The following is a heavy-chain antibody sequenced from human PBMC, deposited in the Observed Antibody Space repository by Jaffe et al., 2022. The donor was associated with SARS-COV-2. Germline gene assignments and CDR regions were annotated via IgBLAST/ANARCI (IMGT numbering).Heavy chain of an antibody. CDR1: GFSFSNYG. CDR2: IWFDGSYE. V-gene: IGHV3-33*01. CDR3: VRDPAAYYFDY. D-gene: IGHD6-25*01. Sequence: QVHLVESGGGVVQPGRSLRLSCAASGFSFSNYGMHWVRQAPGKGLEWVAVIWFDGSYEDYADSVKGRFTISRDNSKSTLYLQMNSLRAEDTAVYYCVRDPAAYYFDYWGQGTLVAVSS. J-gene: IGHJ4*02.